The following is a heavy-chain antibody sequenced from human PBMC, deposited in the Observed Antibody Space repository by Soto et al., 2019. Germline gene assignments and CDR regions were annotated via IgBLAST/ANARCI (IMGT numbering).Heavy chain of an antibody. CDR1: GFTFSSYG. J-gene: IGHJ6*02. CDR3: AKDRPSGSRPYYSGMDV. V-gene: IGHV3-30*18. CDR2: ISYDGSNK. D-gene: IGHD1-26*01. Sequence: QVQMVESGGGVVQPGRSLRLSCAASGFTFSSYGMHWVRQAPGQGLEWVAVISYDGSNKYYADSVKGRFTISRDNSKNTLYLQMNSLRAEDTAVYYCAKDRPSGSRPYYSGMDVWGQGTTVTVSS.